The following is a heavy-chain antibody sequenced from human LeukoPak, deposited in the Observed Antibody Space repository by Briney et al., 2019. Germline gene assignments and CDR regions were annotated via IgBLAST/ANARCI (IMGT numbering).Heavy chain of an antibody. CDR2: ISSSGSTI. D-gene: IGHD6-25*01. J-gene: IGHJ4*02. Sequence: GGSLRLSCAASGFTFSDYYMSWIRQAPGKGLEWVSYISSSGSTIYYADSVKGRFTISRDSAKNSLYLQMNSLRAEDTAVYYCAREHTGLQRYYFDYWGQGTLVTVSS. CDR3: AREHTGLQRYYFDY. CDR1: GFTFSDYY. V-gene: IGHV3-11*04.